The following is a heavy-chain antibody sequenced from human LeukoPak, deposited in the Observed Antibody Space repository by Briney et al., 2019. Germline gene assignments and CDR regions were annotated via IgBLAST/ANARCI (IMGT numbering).Heavy chain of an antibody. D-gene: IGHD3-3*01. V-gene: IGHV4-4*01. CDR2: IYHSGST. CDR1: GGSISSSNW. CDR3: ARDGYYDFWSGIKYYYMDV. J-gene: IGHJ6*03. Sequence: SETLSLTCAVSGGSISSSNWWSWVRQPPGKGLEWIGEIYHSGSTYYNPSLKSRVTISVDTSKNQFSLKLSSVTAADTAVYCCARDGYYDFWSGIKYYYMDVWGKGTTVTVSS.